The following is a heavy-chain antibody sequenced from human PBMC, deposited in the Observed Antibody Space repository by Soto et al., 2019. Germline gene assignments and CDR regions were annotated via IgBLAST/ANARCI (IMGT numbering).Heavy chain of an antibody. CDR2: IYWDDDK. CDR1: GFSLSTSGVG. Sequence: QITLKESGPPLVKPTQTLTLTCTFSGFSLSTSGVGVGWIRQPPGKALEWLALIYWDDDKRYSPSLKSRLTITKDTSKNQVVLTMTNMDPVDTATYYCAHSSTTDYGDYFDGYWGQGTLVTVSS. V-gene: IGHV2-5*02. J-gene: IGHJ4*02. D-gene: IGHD4-17*01. CDR3: AHSSTTDYGDYFDGY.